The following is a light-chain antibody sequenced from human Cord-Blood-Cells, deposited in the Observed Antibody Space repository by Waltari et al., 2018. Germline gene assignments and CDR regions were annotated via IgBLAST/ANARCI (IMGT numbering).Light chain of an antibody. CDR1: TSAVGGYNN. CDR3: SSYTSSSTWV. Sequence: ALPHPASVSGSPGQSIPIPCTGTTSAVGGYNNVSWYQQHPGKAPKLMIYDVSNRPSGVSNRFSGSKSGNTASLTISGLQAEDEADYYCSSYTSSSTWVFGGGTKLTVL. CDR2: DVS. J-gene: IGLJ3*02. V-gene: IGLV2-14*03.